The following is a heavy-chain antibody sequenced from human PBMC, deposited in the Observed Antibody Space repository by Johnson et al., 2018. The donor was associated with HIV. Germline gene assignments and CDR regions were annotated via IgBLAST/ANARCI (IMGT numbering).Heavy chain of an antibody. J-gene: IGHJ3*02. CDR3: ARDSSSWFAFDI. CDR1: GFTFSTYN. D-gene: IGHD6-13*01. V-gene: IGHV3-30*07. CDR2: ISYDGSNK. Sequence: VQLVESGGGVVQPGRSLRLSCAASGFTFSTYNMHWVRQAPGNGLEWVAVISYDGSNKYYVDSVKGRFTISRDNAKNSLYLQMNSLRAEDTAVYYCARDSSSWFAFDIWGQGTMVTVSS.